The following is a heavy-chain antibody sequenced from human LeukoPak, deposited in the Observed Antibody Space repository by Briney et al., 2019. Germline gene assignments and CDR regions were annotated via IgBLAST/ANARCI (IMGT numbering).Heavy chain of an antibody. CDR3: AKGGSYAPLDY. CDR2: ISDSGGDS. CDR1: GFTFSSSA. Sequence: GGSLRLSCTASGFTFSSSAMTWVLQAPGKGLEWVSAISDSGGDSIYTDSVKDRFTISRDNSKNTLYLQMNSLRAEDTALYYCAKGGSYAPLDYWGQGTLVTVSS. D-gene: IGHD1-26*01. J-gene: IGHJ4*02. V-gene: IGHV3-23*01.